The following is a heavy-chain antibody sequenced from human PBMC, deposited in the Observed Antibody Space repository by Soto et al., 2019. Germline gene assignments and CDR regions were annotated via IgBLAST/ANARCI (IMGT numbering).Heavy chain of an antibody. J-gene: IGHJ5*02. CDR3: ARHTRNQFDP. V-gene: IGHV4-39*01. CDR2: IYYSERTSYNSGST. CDR1: GDSMTSSSYY. Sequence: QLQLQESGPGLVKPSETLSLTCTVSGDSMTSSSYYWGWIRQPPGKGLEWVGSIYYSERTSYNSGSTYYSPSLKSRVAISGDTSKGQLSLKLSSVTAADTAVYYCARHTRNQFDPWSQGTLVTVSS.